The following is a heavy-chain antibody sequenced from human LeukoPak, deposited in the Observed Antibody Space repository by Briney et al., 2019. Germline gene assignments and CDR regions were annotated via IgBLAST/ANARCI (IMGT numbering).Heavy chain of an antibody. CDR3: ARDQVNSSSWLQH. J-gene: IGHJ1*01. CDR1: GYTFNKYD. Sequence: GASVKVSCKASGYTFNKYDISWVRQATGQGLEWMGWTNPNSGSTSYAQKFQGRVTMTRDMSTSTVYMELSSLRSEDTAVYYCARDQVNSSSWLQHWGQGTLVTVSS. D-gene: IGHD6-13*01. CDR2: TNPNSGST. V-gene: IGHV1-8*01.